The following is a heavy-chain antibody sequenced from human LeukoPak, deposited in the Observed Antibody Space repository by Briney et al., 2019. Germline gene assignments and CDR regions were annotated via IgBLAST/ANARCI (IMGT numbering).Heavy chain of an antibody. V-gene: IGHV3-48*01. Sequence: SGGSLRLSCAASGFTFSSYSMNWVRQAPGKGLEWVSYISSSSSTIYYADSVKGRFTISRDNSKNTLYLQMNSLRAEDTAVYYCVRARITMIVVVISKKFGYYFDYWGQGTLVTVSS. CDR2: ISSSSSTI. D-gene: IGHD3-22*01. J-gene: IGHJ4*02. CDR3: VRARITMIVVVISKKFGYYFDY. CDR1: GFTFSSYS.